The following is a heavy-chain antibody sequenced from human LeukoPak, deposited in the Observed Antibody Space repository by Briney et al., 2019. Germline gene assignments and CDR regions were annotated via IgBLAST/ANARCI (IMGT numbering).Heavy chain of an antibody. CDR2: INPDGSGK. J-gene: IGHJ4*02. CDR3: ASWGAGGDS. V-gene: IGHV3-7*01. Sequence: GGSLRLSCEASGFTLSTYWMNWVRQVPGKGLDWVANINPDGSGKRYVDSVKGRFTIARDNADNSLSLQMNSLRAEDTAVYYCASWGAGGDSWGQGTLVTVSS. CDR1: GFTLSTYW. D-gene: IGHD3-16*01.